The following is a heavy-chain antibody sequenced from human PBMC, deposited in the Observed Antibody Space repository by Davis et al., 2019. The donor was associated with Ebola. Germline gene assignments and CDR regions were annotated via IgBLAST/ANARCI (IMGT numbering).Heavy chain of an antibody. V-gene: IGHV3-30*18. J-gene: IGHJ4*02. CDR3: AKGASLAD. D-gene: IGHD5/OR15-5a*01. CDR2: ISYDGSNK. Sequence: GESLKISCAASGFTFSSYGMHWVRQAPGKGLEWVAVISYDGSNKYYADSVKGRFTISRDNSKNTRYLQMNSLRAEDTAVYYCAKGASLADWGQGTLVTVSS. CDR1: GFTFSSYG.